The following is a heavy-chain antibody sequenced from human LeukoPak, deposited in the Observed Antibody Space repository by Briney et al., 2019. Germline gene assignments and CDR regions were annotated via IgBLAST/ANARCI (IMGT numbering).Heavy chain of an antibody. CDR3: AKDRDWTVTVPDY. V-gene: IGHV3-23*01. D-gene: IGHD4-17*01. Sequence: GGSLRLSCAASGFTFNNYAMSWARQAPGKGLEWVSTIGSSGYDTYYADSVKGRFPISRDNSKNTLYLQMNSLRAEDTAVYYCAKDRDWTVTVPDYWGQGTLVTVSS. J-gene: IGHJ4*02. CDR1: GFTFNNYA. CDR2: IGSSGYDT.